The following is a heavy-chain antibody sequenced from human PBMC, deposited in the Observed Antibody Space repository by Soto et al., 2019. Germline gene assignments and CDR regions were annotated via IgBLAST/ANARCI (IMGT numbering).Heavy chain of an antibody. CDR2: IYYGGTT. D-gene: IGHD2-15*01. Sequence: SETLSLTCRLSGGSFSPNYWGWFRQSPGKGLEWVGYIYYGGTTSYNPSLKSRVTISLETSKSHFSLELRSVTAADTAVYYCATLPPRIVVVSTEIPTWGRGTLVTVSS. CDR1: GGSFSPNY. J-gene: IGHJ4*02. V-gene: IGHV4-59*12. CDR3: ATLPPRIVVVSTEIPT.